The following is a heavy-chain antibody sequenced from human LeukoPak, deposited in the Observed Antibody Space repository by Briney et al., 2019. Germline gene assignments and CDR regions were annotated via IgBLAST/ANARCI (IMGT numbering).Heavy chain of an antibody. CDR1: GGSISSPTYY. Sequence: SETLSLTCTVSGGSISSPTYYWGWIRQPPGKGLEWIGSIYYSGSTYYNPSPKSRVTISVETSKNQFSLKLSSVTAADTAVYYCAKGDYYNMDVWGKGTTVTVSS. CDR2: IYYSGST. J-gene: IGHJ6*03. CDR3: AKGDYYNMDV. V-gene: IGHV4-39*07.